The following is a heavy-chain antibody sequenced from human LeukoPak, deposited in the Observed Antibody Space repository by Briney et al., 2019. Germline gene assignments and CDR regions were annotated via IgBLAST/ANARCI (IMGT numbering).Heavy chain of an antibody. Sequence: SETLSLTCTVSGGSIGSGGYYWSWIRQHPGKGLEWIGYIYYSGSTYYNPSLKIRVTISVDTSKNQFSLKLSSVTAADTAVYYCARDGPSSGYYYYGMDVWGQGTTVTVSS. D-gene: IGHD3-22*01. V-gene: IGHV4-31*03. CDR1: GGSIGSGGYY. J-gene: IGHJ6*02. CDR3: ARDGPSSGYYYYGMDV. CDR2: IYYSGST.